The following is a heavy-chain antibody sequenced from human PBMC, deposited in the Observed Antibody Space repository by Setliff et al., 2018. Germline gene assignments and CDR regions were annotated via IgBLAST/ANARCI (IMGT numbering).Heavy chain of an antibody. J-gene: IGHJ4*02. V-gene: IGHV1-2*06. CDR1: GYTFTGYY. D-gene: IGHD5-18*01. Sequence: ASVKVSCKASGYTFTGYYMHWVRQAPGQGLEWMGRINLNSGGTNYAQKFQGRVTITADESTSTAYMELSSLKSEDTAVYYCARSPFPVDTVMVTTFDSWGQGTLVTVSS. CDR2: INLNSGGT. CDR3: ARSPFPVDTVMVTTFDS.